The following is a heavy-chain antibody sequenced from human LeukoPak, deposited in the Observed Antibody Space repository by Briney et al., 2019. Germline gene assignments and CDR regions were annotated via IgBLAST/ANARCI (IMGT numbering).Heavy chain of an antibody. J-gene: IGHJ3*02. V-gene: IGHV1-2*06. CDR1: GYTFTGYY. CDR2: INPNSGGT. Sequence: ASVKVSCKASGYTFTGYYMHWVRQAPRQGLEWMGRINPNSGGTNYAQKFQGRVTMTRDTSISTAYMELSRLRSDDTAVYYCAREDSSGDYYGAFDIWGQGTMVTVSS. CDR3: AREDSSGDYYGAFDI. D-gene: IGHD3-22*01.